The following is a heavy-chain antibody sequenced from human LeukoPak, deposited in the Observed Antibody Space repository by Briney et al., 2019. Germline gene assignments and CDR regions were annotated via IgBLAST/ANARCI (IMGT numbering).Heavy chain of an antibody. CDR3: AKSNGVDRNGYNSDYFDY. J-gene: IGHJ4*02. CDR2: ISSTGGST. D-gene: IGHD5-24*01. Sequence: GRSLRLSCAASGFTFTSYAMNWVRQAPGKGLEWVSAISSTGGSTYYADSVKGRFTISRDNSKNTLYLQMHSLRAEDTAVYYCAKSNGVDRNGYNSDYFDYWGQGTLVTVSS. V-gene: IGHV3-23*01. CDR1: GFTFTSYA.